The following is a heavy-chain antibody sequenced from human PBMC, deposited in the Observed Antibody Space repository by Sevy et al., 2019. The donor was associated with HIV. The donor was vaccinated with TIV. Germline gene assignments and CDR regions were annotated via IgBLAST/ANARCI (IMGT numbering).Heavy chain of an antibody. J-gene: IGHJ4*02. CDR2: ISSSSSYI. D-gene: IGHD1-26*01. CDR3: ARDPVGATTTSGRGLIDY. Sequence: GGSLRLSCAASGFTFSSYSMNWVRQAPGKGLEWVSSISSSSSYIYYADSVKGRFTISRDNAKNSLYLQMNSLRAEDTAVYYCARDPVGATTTSGRGLIDYWGQGTLVTVSS. CDR1: GFTFSSYS. V-gene: IGHV3-21*01.